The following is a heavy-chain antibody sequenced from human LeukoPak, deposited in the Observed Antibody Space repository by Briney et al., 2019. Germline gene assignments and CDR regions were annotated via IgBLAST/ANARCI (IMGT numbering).Heavy chain of an antibody. D-gene: IGHD5-12*01. CDR1: GDSISSGNW. J-gene: IGHJ4*02. V-gene: IGHV4-4*02. Sequence: SGTLSLTCAVSGDSISSGNWWSWVRQPPGKGLEWIGKIHNSGSTNYNPSLKSRVTISVDKPNNQLSLKMTSVTAADTAVYYCARGLVDTGRSRFDYWGQGTLVTVSS. CDR3: ARGLVDTGRSRFDY. CDR2: IHNSGST.